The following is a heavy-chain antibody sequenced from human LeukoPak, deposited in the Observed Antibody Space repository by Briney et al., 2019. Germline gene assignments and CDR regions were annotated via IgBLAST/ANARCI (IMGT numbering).Heavy chain of an antibody. Sequence: SETLSLTCTVSGGSISSGGYYWSWIRQHPGKGLEWIGYIYYGGSTYYNPSLKSRVTISVDTSKNQFSLKLSSVTAADTAVYYCARSIAAAGKGIDYWGQGTLVTVSS. V-gene: IGHV4-31*03. CDR3: ARSIAAAGKGIDY. J-gene: IGHJ4*02. CDR1: GGSISSGGYY. D-gene: IGHD6-13*01. CDR2: IYYGGST.